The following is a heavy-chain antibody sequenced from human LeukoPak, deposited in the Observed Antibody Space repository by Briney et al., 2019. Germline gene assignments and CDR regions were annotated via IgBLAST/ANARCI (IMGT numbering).Heavy chain of an antibody. V-gene: IGHV5-51*01. CDR1: GYIFSCYW. J-gene: IGHJ4*02. D-gene: IGHD2-2*01. CDR2: IYPGGSDS. CDR3: ARLGYCRGTSCYGVDY. Sequence: HGESLKISCKGSGYIFSCYWIAWVRQMPGKGLEWMGIIYPGGSDSRYSPPFQGQVTISADKSITTAYLQWSSLKASDTAMYYCARLGYCRGTSCYGVDYWGQGTLVTVSS.